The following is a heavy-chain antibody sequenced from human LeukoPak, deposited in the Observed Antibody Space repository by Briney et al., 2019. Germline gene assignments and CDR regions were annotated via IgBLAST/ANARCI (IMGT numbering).Heavy chain of an antibody. CDR3: ARESRLSRNYDY. D-gene: IGHD3-16*01. CDR1: GGTFSSYA. Sequence: ASVKVSCKASGGTFSSYAISWVRQAPGQGLEWMGWISAYNGNTNYAQKLQGRVTMTTDTSTSTAYMELRSLRSDDTAVYYCARESRLSRNYDYWGQGTLVTVSS. CDR2: ISAYNGNT. J-gene: IGHJ4*02. V-gene: IGHV1-18*01.